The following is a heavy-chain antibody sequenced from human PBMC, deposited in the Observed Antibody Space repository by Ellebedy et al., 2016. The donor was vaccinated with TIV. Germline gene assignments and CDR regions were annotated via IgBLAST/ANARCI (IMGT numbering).Heavy chain of an antibody. D-gene: IGHD2-21*01. CDR1: GDSFPNFW. CDR2: IDPIDSYS. Sequence: GESLKISXKNTGDSFPNFWISWLRQMPGGGLEWLGKIDPIDSYSNYSPAFQGRVTFSVDKSSSSAYLQWSSLTASDTAIYYCALHRISGAATGPFDFWGQGTLVTVSS. V-gene: IGHV5-10-1*01. CDR3: ALHRISGAATGPFDF. J-gene: IGHJ4*02.